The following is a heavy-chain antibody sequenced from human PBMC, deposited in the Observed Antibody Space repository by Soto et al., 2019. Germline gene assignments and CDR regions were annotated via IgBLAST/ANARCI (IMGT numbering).Heavy chain of an antibody. CDR3: VKALVTIAAAGILDY. CDR2: INSDGSST. CDR1: GFTFRSYW. Sequence: PGGSLRLSCAASGFTFRSYWMQWVRQAPGKGLVWVSWINSDGSSTSYADSVKGRFTISRDNSKNTLYLQMSSLRAEDTAVYYCVKALVTIAAAGILDYWGQGTLVTVSS. D-gene: IGHD6-13*01. V-gene: IGHV3-74*01. J-gene: IGHJ4*02.